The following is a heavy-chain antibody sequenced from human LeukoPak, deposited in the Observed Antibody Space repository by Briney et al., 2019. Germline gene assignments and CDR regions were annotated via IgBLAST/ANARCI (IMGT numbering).Heavy chain of an antibody. CDR2: IYTSGST. CDR3: ARVSGGSAGLNWFDP. CDR1: GGSISSYY. D-gene: IGHD2-15*01. Sequence: RSSETLSLTCTVSGGSISSYYWSWIRQPAGKGLEWIGRIYTSGSTNYNPSLKSRVTMSVDTSKNQFSLKLSSVTAADTAVYYCARVSGGSAGLNWFDPWGQGTLVTVSS. V-gene: IGHV4-4*07. J-gene: IGHJ5*02.